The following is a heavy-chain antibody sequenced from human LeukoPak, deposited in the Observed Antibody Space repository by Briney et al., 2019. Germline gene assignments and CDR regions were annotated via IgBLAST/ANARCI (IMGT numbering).Heavy chain of an antibody. Sequence: GGSLRLSCAASGFTFSDYNMNWVRQAPGKGLEWASYISSGSSTIDYADSVKGRFTISRDNAKNSLYLQMNSLRAEDTAVYYCARVYRNEEDFWTPNNYMDVWGKGTTVTASS. J-gene: IGHJ6*03. V-gene: IGHV3-48*01. D-gene: IGHD3/OR15-3a*01. CDR2: ISSGSSTI. CDR3: ARVYRNEEDFWTPNNYMDV. CDR1: GFTFSDYN.